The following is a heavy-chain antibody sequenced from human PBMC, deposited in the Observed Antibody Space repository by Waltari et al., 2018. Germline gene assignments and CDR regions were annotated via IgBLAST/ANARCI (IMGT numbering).Heavy chain of an antibody. CDR3: AKDAFGNTYLDF. J-gene: IGHJ4*02. D-gene: IGHD2-2*02. Sequence: QVNLVASGGGVVQPGGSLRLSCAPPGFTSRTFVMHGVRQAPGKGLEWVALIWFDGSDKFYADSVRGRFTISRDNSARTLYLDMDSLRLDDTAMYYCAKDAFGNTYLDFWGQGTLVTVSS. CDR1: GFTSRTFV. V-gene: IGHV3-30*02. CDR2: IWFDGSDK.